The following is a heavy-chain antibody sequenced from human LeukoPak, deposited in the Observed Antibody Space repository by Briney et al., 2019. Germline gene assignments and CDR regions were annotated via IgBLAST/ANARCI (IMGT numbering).Heavy chain of an antibody. CDR2: IRSKAYGGTT. D-gene: IGHD2-15*01. J-gene: IGHJ4*02. CDR3: TRPYCSGGSCYSMFDY. CDR1: GFTFGDYA. Sequence: GGSLRLSCTASGFTFGDYAMSWVRQAPGKGLEWAGFIRSKAYGGTTEYAASVKGRFTISRDDSKSIAYLQMNSLKTEDTAVYYCTRPYCSGGSCYSMFDYWGQGTLVTVSS. V-gene: IGHV3-49*04.